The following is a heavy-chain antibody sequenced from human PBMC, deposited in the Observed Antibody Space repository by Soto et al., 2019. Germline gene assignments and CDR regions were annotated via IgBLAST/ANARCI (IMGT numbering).Heavy chain of an antibody. CDR1: GFTFANTW. J-gene: IGHJ5*02. V-gene: IGHV3-15*07. D-gene: IGHD1-7*01. Sequence: EAQLVESGGGLVKPGESVRLACTGSGFTFANTWLNWVRQAPGKGLEWVGRIKTEAGGGAADYAPPVKGRFSVSRDVSIQTAYLQLIGLGVEDTAVYYCTADRILVNYLWVGCFDTWGQGALVTVSS. CDR2: IKTEAGGGAA. CDR3: TADRILVNYLWVGCFDT.